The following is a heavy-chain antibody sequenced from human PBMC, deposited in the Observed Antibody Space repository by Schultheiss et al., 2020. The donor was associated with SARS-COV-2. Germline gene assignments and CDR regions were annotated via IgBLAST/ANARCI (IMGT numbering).Heavy chain of an antibody. CDR1: GFTFSSYG. CDR2: ISYDGSNK. J-gene: IGHJ4*02. D-gene: IGHD5-12*01. CDR3: ARVGGVATIGEHFDY. Sequence: GGSLRLSCAASGFTFSSYGMHWVRQAPGKGLEWVAVISYDGSNKYYADSVKGRFTISRDNSKNTLYLQMNSLRAEDTAVYYCARVGGVATIGEHFDYWGQGTLVTVSS. V-gene: IGHV3-30*03.